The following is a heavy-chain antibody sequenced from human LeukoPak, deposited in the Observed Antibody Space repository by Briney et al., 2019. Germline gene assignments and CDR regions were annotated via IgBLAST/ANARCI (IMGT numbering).Heavy chain of an antibody. V-gene: IGHV1-3*01. Sequence: ASVKVSCKASGYTSTSYAMHWVRQAPGQRLEWMGWINAGNGNTEYSQKFQGRVTITRDTSASTAYTELSSLRSEDTAVYYCARVKDGDYTLSNWGQGTLVTVSS. J-gene: IGHJ4*02. CDR2: INAGNGNT. D-gene: IGHD4-17*01. CDR1: GYTSTSYA. CDR3: ARVKDGDYTLSN.